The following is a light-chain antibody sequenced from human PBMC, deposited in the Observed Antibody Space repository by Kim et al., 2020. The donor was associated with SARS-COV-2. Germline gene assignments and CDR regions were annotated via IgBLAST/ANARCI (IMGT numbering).Light chain of an antibody. V-gene: IGLV3-1*01. CDR1: KLGDKY. CDR2: EDT. CDR3: QAWDSTTVI. Sequence: SYELTQPPSVSVSPGQTASISCSGDKLGDKYACWYQQRPGQSPVLVIYEDTRRPSGIPERFSASTSGNTATLTISGNQAMDVADYYCQAWDSTTVIFGGGTQLTVL. J-gene: IGLJ2*01.